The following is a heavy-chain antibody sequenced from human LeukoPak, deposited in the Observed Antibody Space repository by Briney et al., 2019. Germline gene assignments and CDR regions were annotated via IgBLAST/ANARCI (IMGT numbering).Heavy chain of an antibody. D-gene: IGHD3-9*01. CDR3: ATDQRYAFDY. J-gene: IGHJ4*02. CDR1: GFSFTDYP. V-gene: IGHV3-48*02. Sequence: GGSLRLSCATSGFSFTDYPMSWVRQAPGKGLEWISNIRTTAEGAKYAYYADSVKGRVTISRDDGKNTLYLHMNSLRDDDTAVYYCATDQRYAFDYWGRGILVTVSS. CDR2: IRTTAEGAKYA.